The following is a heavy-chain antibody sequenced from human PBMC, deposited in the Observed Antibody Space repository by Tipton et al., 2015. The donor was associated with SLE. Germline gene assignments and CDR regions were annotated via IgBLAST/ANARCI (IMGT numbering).Heavy chain of an antibody. CDR3: ARERIAARAFDI. CDR2: IYISGST. CDR1: GGSISSGSHY. J-gene: IGHJ3*02. V-gene: IGHV4-61*02. D-gene: IGHD6-6*01. Sequence: TLSLTCTVSGGSISSGSHYWSWIRQPAGKGLEWIGRIYISGSTNYNPSLKSRVTISVDTSKNQFSLKLSSVTAADTAVYYCARERIAARAFDIWGQGTMVTVSS.